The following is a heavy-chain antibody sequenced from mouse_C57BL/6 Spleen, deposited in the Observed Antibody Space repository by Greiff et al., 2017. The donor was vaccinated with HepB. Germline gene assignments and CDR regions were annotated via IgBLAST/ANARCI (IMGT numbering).Heavy chain of an antibody. Sequence: VQLQQSGAELVKPGASVKMSCKASGYTFTSYTMHWVKQRPGQGLEWIGYINPSSGYTKYNQKFKDKATLTADKSSSTAYMQLRSLTSEVSAVYYCARKITRASYWGQGTTLTVSS. CDR1: GYTFTSYT. D-gene: IGHD6-1*01. J-gene: IGHJ2*01. V-gene: IGHV1-4*01. CDR3: ARKITRASY. CDR2: INPSSGYT.